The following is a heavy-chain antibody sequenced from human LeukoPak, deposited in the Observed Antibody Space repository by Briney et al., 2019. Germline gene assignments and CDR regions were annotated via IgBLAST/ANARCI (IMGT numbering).Heavy chain of an antibody. V-gene: IGHV3-21*01. CDR3: ATGETLDPLDY. J-gene: IGHJ4*02. D-gene: IGHD3-3*02. CDR1: GFTFSSYS. Sequence: GGSLRPSCAASGFTFSSYSMNWVRQAPGKGLEWVSSISSSSSYIYYADSVKGRFTISRDNAKNSLYLQMNSLRAEDTAVYYCATGETLDPLDYWGQGTLVTVSS. CDR2: ISSSSSYI.